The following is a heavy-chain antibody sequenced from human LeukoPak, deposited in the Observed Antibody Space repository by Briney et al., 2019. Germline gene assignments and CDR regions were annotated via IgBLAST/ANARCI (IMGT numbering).Heavy chain of an antibody. CDR1: GYSLSSGYY. D-gene: IGHD3-3*02. CDR2: INNSGST. V-gene: IGHV4-38-2*02. CDR3: ARGRAFFD. J-gene: IGHJ4*02. Sequence: PSETLSLTCTVSGYSLSSGYYWGWIRQPPGKGLEWIGEINNSGSTNYNPSLKSRVTISRDTSKNQFSLKLSSVTAADTAVYYCARGRAFFDWGQGTLVTVSS.